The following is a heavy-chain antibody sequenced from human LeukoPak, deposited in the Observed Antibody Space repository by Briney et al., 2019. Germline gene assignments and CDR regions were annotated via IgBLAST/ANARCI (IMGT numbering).Heavy chain of an antibody. CDR1: GGSISSSNW. CDR3: ARWYPSRYAFDI. Sequence: PSGTLSLTCAVSGGSISSSNWWCWVRQPPGKGLEWIGEIYHSGSTNYNPSLKSRVTISVDKSKNQFSLKRGSVNVADTAVYYRARWYPSRYAFDIWGQGTMVTVSS. CDR2: IYHSGST. V-gene: IGHV4-4*02. D-gene: IGHD1-14*01. J-gene: IGHJ3*02.